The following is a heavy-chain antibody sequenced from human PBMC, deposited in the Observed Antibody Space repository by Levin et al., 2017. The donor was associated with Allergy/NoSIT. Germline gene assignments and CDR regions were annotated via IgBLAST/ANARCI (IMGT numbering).Heavy chain of an antibody. J-gene: IGHJ5*02. CDR1: GYTFTGYY. V-gene: IGHV1-2*02. Sequence: GESLKISCKASGYTFTGYYMHWVRQAPGQGLEWMGWINPNSGGTNYAQKFQGRVTMTRDTSISTAYMELSRLRSDDTAVYYCARGPPAGDIAAAGMGWFDPWGQGTLVTVSS. CDR2: INPNSGGT. D-gene: IGHD6-13*01. CDR3: ARGPPAGDIAAAGMGWFDP.